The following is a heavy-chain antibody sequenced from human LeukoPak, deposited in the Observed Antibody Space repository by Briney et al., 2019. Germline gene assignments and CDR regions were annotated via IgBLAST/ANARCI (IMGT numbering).Heavy chain of an antibody. J-gene: IGHJ4*02. CDR1: GFTFSSYN. V-gene: IGHV3-21*01. CDR2: ISSSSSYI. D-gene: IGHD1-26*01. CDR3: ARDLSVGAKPDLGFDY. Sequence: GGSLRLSRAASGFTFSSYNMNWVRQAPGKGLEWVSSISSSSSYIYYADSMKGRFTISRDNAKNSLYLQMNSLRAEDTAIYYCARDLSVGAKPDLGFDYWGQGTLVTVSS.